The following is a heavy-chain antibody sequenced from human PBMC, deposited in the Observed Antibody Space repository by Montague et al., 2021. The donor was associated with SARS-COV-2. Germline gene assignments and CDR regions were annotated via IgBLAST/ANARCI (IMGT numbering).Heavy chain of an antibody. CDR2: IDWDDDK. D-gene: IGHD6-13*01. V-gene: IGHV2-70*11. J-gene: IGHJ5*02. Sequence: PALVKPTQTLTLTCTFSGFSLSTSGMCVSGIRQPPGKALEWLARIDWDDDKYYSTSLKTRLTISKDTSKNQVVLTMTNMDPVDTATYYCARILVAAAGSPFDPWGQGTLVTVSS. CDR3: ARILVAAAGSPFDP. CDR1: GFSLSTSGMC.